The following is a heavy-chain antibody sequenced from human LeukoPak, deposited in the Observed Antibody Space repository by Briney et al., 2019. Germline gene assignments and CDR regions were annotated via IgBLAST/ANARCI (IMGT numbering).Heavy chain of an antibody. V-gene: IGHV3-21*01. CDR3: ARVGYSSVWYYLDY. D-gene: IGHD6-19*01. CDR2: ISSSSSYI. CDR1: GFSFIGYN. Sequence: AGSLSLSCAASGFSFIGYNMNWVRQTPGKGLEWVSSISSSSSYIYYADSVKGRVTISRDNANNSLYLQMNSLRAEDTAVYYCARVGYSSVWYYLDYWGEGTLVSVSS. J-gene: IGHJ4*02.